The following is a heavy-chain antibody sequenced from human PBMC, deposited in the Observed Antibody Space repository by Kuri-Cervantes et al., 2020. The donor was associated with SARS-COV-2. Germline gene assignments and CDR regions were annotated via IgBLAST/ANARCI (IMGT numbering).Heavy chain of an antibody. D-gene: IGHD2-15*01. Sequence: ASVKVSCKASGGTFSSYAISWVRQAPGKGLEWMGGFDPEDGETIYAQKFQGRVTMTEDTSTDTAYMELSSLRSEDTAVYYCATAPAVVAANWFDPWGQGALVTVSS. CDR3: ATAPAVVAANWFDP. V-gene: IGHV1-24*01. CDR2: FDPEDGET. CDR1: GGTFSSYA. J-gene: IGHJ5*02.